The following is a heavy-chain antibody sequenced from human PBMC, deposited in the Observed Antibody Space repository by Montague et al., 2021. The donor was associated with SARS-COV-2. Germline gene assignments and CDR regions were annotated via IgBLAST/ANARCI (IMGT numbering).Heavy chain of an antibody. J-gene: IGHJ4*02. CDR3: ATRYYSDTRAPSVVY. CDR1: GGSISSSNW. D-gene: IGHD3-16*01. CDR2: VYHSGST. V-gene: IGHV4-4*02. Sequence: SETLSLTCAVSGGSISSSNWWSWVRQPPGKGLEWIGEVYHSGSTNYNPSFKRRVTISADNPTNRFFLGLTSVTAADTAVFYCATRYYSDTRAPSVVYWGQGAPVTVSS.